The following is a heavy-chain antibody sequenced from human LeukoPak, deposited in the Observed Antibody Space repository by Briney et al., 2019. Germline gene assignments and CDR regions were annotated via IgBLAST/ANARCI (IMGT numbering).Heavy chain of an antibody. J-gene: IGHJ4*02. D-gene: IGHD3-3*01. V-gene: IGHV1-18*01. CDR2: ISAYNGDT. CDR1: GYTFTIYG. CDR3: ARNEGRLLWQSGETFDY. Sequence: GASVSVSYKASGYTFTIYGIIGVPQARGQGREWMGYISAYNGDTKYEQKLQGGVAMTTDKDTRTAYMEVRSLRSDDTAVYYCARNEGRLLWQSGETFDYWGQGTLVTVSS.